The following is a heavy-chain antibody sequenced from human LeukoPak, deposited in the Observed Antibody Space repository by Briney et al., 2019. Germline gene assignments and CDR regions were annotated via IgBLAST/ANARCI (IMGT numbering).Heavy chain of an antibody. J-gene: IGHJ4*02. Sequence: SETLSLTCTASGFSISSYYWSWIRQPPGKGLEWIGYIYYSGSINYNPSLKSRVTISVDTSKNQFSLKLRSVTAADTAVYYCARYSGSYSGFDYWGQGTLVTVSS. V-gene: IGHV4-59*08. CDR3: ARYSGSYSGFDY. CDR2: IYYSGSI. CDR1: GFSISSYY. D-gene: IGHD1-26*01.